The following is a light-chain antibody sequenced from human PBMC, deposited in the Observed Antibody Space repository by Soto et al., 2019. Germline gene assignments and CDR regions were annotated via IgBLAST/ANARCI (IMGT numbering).Light chain of an antibody. J-gene: IGLJ2*01. V-gene: IGLV2-14*01. CDR2: EVS. CDR1: SSDVGDFDC. CDR3: SSYTSSSTLV. Sequence: QSALTQPASVSGSPGQSITISCTGTSSDVGDFDCVSWYQQHPGKAPKLMIYEVSDRPSGVSNRFSGSKSGDTDSLTISGLQAEDEADYYCSSYTSSSTLVFGGGTKLTLL.